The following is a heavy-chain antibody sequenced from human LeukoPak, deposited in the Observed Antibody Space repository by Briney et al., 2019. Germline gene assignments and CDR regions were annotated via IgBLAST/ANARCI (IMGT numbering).Heavy chain of an antibody. Sequence: ASVKVSCKASGGTFGSYAISWVRQAPGQGLEWMGGIIPIFGTANYAQKFQGRVTITTDESTSTAYMELSSLRSEDTAVYYCARDVPAAKFYAFDIWGQGTMVTVSS. CDR3: ARDVPAAKFYAFDI. CDR1: GGTFGSYA. V-gene: IGHV1-69*05. CDR2: IIPIFGTA. D-gene: IGHD2-2*01. J-gene: IGHJ3*02.